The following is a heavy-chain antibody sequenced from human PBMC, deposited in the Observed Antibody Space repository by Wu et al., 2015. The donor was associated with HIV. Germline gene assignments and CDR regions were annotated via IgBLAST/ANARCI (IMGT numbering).Heavy chain of an antibody. CDR3: AGGKQWRKHGDWFDP. Sequence: QVQLQESGPGLVKPSETLSLTCTVSGGSISSYYWSWIRQPPGKGLEWIGYIYYSGSTNYNPSLKSRVTISVDTSKNQFSLKLSSVTAADTAVYYCAGGKQWRKHGDWFDPWGQGTLVTVSS. D-gene: IGHD6-19*01. V-gene: IGHV4-59*01. J-gene: IGHJ5*02. CDR1: GGSISSYY. CDR2: IYYSGST.